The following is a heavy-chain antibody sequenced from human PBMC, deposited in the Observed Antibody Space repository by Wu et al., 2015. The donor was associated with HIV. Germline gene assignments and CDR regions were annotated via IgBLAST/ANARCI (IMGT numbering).Heavy chain of an antibody. CDR1: GGSFSSYP. CDR2: ITPMFGPA. J-gene: IGHJ1*01. Sequence: QVQLVQSGAEVKKPGASVKVSCKASGGSFSSYPITWVRQAPGQGLECLGRITPMFGPAIYAQRFQGRVTITADESTTTTYMELSSLRSEDTAVYYCARDERIAVAGRGAEYFQHWGQGTLVTVSS. CDR3: ARDERIAVAGRGAEYFQH. D-gene: IGHD6-19*01. V-gene: IGHV1-69*01.